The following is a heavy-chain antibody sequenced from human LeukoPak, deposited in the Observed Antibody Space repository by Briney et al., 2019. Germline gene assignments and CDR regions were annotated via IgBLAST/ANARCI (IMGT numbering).Heavy chain of an antibody. V-gene: IGHV3-21*01. Sequence: GGSLRLSCAASGFTFSTYNMNWVRQAPGKGLEWVSSITSSSSSIYYADSVRGRFTISRDNARNSLYLQMNSLRAEDTAVYYCARRCSGGSCYFGGWFDPWGQGTLVTVSS. CDR1: GFTFSTYN. CDR2: ITSSSSSI. D-gene: IGHD2-15*01. CDR3: ARRCSGGSCYFGGWFDP. J-gene: IGHJ5*02.